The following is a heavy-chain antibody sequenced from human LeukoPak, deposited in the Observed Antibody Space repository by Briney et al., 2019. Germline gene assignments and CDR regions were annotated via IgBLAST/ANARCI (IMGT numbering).Heavy chain of an antibody. V-gene: IGHV1-46*01. CDR2: ISPTGGST. D-gene: IGHD3-22*01. Sequence: ASVKVSCKASGYTFTNYFMHWVRQAPGQGLEWMGIISPTGGSTSYAQKFQGRVTMTRDTSTSTAYMELRSLRSDDTAVYYCARDGLIGADYFDYWGQGTLVTVSS. CDR3: ARDGLIGADYFDY. CDR1: GYTFTNYF. J-gene: IGHJ4*02.